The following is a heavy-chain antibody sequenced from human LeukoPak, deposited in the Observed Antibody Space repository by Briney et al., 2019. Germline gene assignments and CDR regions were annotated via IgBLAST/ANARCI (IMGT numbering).Heavy chain of an antibody. CDR1: GFTFSSSA. Sequence: GGSLRLFCAASGFTFSSSAMSWVRQAPGKGLEWVSSISTSGGSTYYPDSVKGRFTISRDNSKNTLYLQMNSLRAEDTAVYYCAKDRGYCSGGNCYTTEYFQHWGQGTLVTVSS. CDR2: ISTSGGST. J-gene: IGHJ1*01. D-gene: IGHD2-15*01. V-gene: IGHV3-23*01. CDR3: AKDRGYCSGGNCYTTEYFQH.